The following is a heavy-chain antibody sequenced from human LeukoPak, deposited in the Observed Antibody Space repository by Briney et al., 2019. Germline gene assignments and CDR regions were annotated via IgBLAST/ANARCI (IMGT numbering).Heavy chain of an antibody. J-gene: IGHJ4*02. CDR3: ARDIRQNYDFWSGYLNY. D-gene: IGHD3-3*01. Sequence: ASVKVSCKASGYTFTSYAMHWVRQAPGQRLEWMGWINAGNGNTKYSQKFQGRVTITRGTSASTAYMELSSLRSEDTAVYYCARDIRQNYDFWSGYLNYWGQGTLVTVSS. CDR2: INAGNGNT. V-gene: IGHV1-3*01. CDR1: GYTFTSYA.